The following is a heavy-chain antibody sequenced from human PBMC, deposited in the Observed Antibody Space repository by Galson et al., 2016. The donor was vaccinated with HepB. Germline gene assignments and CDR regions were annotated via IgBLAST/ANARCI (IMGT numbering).Heavy chain of an antibody. Sequence: SLRLSCAASGFIVGNNYMSWVRQAPGKGLEWVSLINSGGRTNYADSVKGRFTISRDNFANTLYLQMNSLRAEDTAGYYCARGGSGSYGALDIWGQGTMVIVSS. J-gene: IGHJ3*02. V-gene: IGHV3-53*01. CDR2: INSGGRT. D-gene: IGHD3-16*01. CDR3: ARGGSGSYGALDI. CDR1: GFIVGNNY.